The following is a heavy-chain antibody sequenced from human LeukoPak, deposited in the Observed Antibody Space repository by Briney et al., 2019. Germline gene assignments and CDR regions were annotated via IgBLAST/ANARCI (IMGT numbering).Heavy chain of an antibody. CDR1: EFTFSSYA. J-gene: IGHJ3*02. CDR3: ARDPGYCSSTSCYRSVAFDI. Sequence: GGSLRLSCAASEFTFSSYAMSWVRQAPGKGLEWVSAISDSGGSTYYADSVKGRFTVSRDNSKNTMYLQMNSLRAEDTAVYYCARDPGYCSSTSCYRSVAFDIWGQGTMVTVSS. D-gene: IGHD2-2*01. CDR2: ISDSGGST. V-gene: IGHV3-23*01.